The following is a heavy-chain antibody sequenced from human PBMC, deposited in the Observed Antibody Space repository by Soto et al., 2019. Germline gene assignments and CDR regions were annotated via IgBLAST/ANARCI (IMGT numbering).Heavy chain of an antibody. CDR3: AKKSGVGATWYFDY. CDR1: GFTFSNYG. CDR2: LPEIGTNT. D-gene: IGHD1-26*01. J-gene: IGHJ4*02. V-gene: IGHV3-23*01. Sequence: PGGSLRLSCAASGFTFSNYGMSWVRQAPGKGLEWVSALPEIGTNTYYADSVKGRFTISRDNSKNTLFLQINNLRAGATAVYYCAKKSGVGATWYFDYWGQGTLVTVSS.